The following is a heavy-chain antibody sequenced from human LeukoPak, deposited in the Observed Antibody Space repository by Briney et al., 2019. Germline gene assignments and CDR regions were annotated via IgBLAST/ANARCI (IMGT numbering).Heavy chain of an antibody. CDR1: GFTFSSYS. J-gene: IGHJ4*02. V-gene: IGHV3-30*18. CDR3: AKGGSYYDIFTGYPNFDY. Sequence: GGSLRLSCAASGFTFSSYSMNWVRQAPGKGLEWVAVISYDGSNKYYADSVKGRFTISRDNSKNTLYLQMNSLRAEDTAVYYCAKGGSYYDIFTGYPNFDYWGQGTLVTVSS. D-gene: IGHD3-9*01. CDR2: ISYDGSNK.